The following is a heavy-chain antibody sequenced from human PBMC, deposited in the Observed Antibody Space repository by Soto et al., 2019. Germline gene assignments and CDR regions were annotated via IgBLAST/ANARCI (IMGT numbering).Heavy chain of an antibody. V-gene: IGHV3-30*03. CDR3: ARFWGQMASLVDDF. CDR2: ITYTGSSK. D-gene: IGHD3-16*01. CDR1: GFTFSNFG. J-gene: IGHJ4*02. Sequence: QVHLVESGGGVVQPGGSLRLSCAASGFTFSNFGMLWVRQAPGKGLAWVAAITYTGSSKYYADSVKGRFTISRDTSTNTLFLQMSSLRPEDTAVYYCARFWGQMASLVDDFWGQGTLVTVSS.